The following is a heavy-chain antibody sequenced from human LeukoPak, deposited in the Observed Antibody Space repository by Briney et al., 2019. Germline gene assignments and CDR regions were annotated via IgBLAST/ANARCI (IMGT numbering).Heavy chain of an antibody. J-gene: IGHJ4*02. Sequence: GGSLRLSCVASGFTFSSYSMNWVRQAPGKGLEWVSSISSSSSYIYYADSVEGRFTISRDNAKNSLFLQMNSLRAEDTAVYYCVRVLTPSRDDQIFDYWGQGTLVTVSS. CDR1: GFTFSSYS. CDR2: ISSSSSYI. V-gene: IGHV3-21*01. CDR3: VRVLTPSRDDQIFDY. D-gene: IGHD5-24*01.